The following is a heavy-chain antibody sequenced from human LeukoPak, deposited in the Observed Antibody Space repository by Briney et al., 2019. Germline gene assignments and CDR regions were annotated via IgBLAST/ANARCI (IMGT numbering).Heavy chain of an antibody. J-gene: IGHJ3*01. CDR1: GFTFSSYE. D-gene: IGHD3-10*01. CDR2: ISYDGSNK. CDR3: AKSESNYGLDAFDV. Sequence: GGSLRLSCAASGFTFSSYEMNWVRQAPGKGLEWVAVISYDGSNKYYADSVKGRFTISRDNSKNTLYLQMNSLRAEDTAVYYCAKSESNYGLDAFDVWGQGTMVTVSS. V-gene: IGHV3-30*18.